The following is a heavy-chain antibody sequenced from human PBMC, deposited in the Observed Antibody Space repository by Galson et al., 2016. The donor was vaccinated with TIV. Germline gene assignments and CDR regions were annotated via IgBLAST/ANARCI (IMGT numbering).Heavy chain of an antibody. J-gene: IGHJ4*02. Sequence: QSGAEVKKPGESLKISCKASGYSFTTYWIAWVRQMPGKGLEWMGIIFPDDSETAYSPSFEGQVTISVGKSLNVAYVQWNSLRTSDTAMYYCARQTTRSFDSWGQGTRVTVSS. D-gene: IGHD4-17*01. CDR1: GYSFTTYW. CDR3: ARQTTRSFDS. CDR2: IFPDDSET. V-gene: IGHV5-51*01.